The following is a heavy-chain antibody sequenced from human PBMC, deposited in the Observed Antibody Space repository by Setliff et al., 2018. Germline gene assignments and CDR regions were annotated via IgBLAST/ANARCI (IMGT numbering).Heavy chain of an antibody. Sequence: PSETLSLTCTVSGGSISSSSYYWGWIRQPPGKGLEWIGSIYYSGSTYYNPSLKSRVTISVDTSKNQFSLKLSSVTAADTAVYYCARDSVYSHAPYYYYYYGMDVWGQGTTVTVSS. CDR1: GGSISSSSYY. J-gene: IGHJ6*02. V-gene: IGHV4-39*02. D-gene: IGHD5-18*01. CDR2: IYYSGST. CDR3: ARDSVYSHAPYYYYYYGMDV.